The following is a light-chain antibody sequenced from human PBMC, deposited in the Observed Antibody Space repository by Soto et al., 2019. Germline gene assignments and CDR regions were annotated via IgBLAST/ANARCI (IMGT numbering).Light chain of an antibody. CDR3: ATWDSSLSVV. Sequence: QPVLTQPPSVSAAPGQKVTISCSGSISNIGNNYVSWYQQLPGAAPKLLIYETYKLPSGIPDRFSASKSGTSATLGITGLQTGDEADYYCATWDSSLSVVFGGGTKLTVL. V-gene: IGLV1-51*02. J-gene: IGLJ3*02. CDR1: ISNIGNNY. CDR2: ETY.